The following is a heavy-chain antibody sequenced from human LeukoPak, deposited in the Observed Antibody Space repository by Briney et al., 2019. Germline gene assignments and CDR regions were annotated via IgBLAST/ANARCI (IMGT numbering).Heavy chain of an antibody. D-gene: IGHD3-3*01. J-gene: IGHJ4*02. CDR2: INPNSGGT. Sequence: ASVKVSCKGSGYTFTRYYMHWVRQAPGQGLEYLGWINPNSGGTNYAQKFQGRVTMTRDTSISTVSMDLTSLRSDDTAVYYCARATVYDFWSGYSPGIWDYWGRGTLVTVSS. V-gene: IGHV1-2*02. CDR3: ARATVYDFWSGYSPGIWDY. CDR1: GYTFTRYY.